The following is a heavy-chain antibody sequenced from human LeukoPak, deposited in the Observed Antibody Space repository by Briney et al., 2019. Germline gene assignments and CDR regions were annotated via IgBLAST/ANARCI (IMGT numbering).Heavy chain of an antibody. J-gene: IGHJ4*02. V-gene: IGHV1-18*01. CDR1: VYTFTSYV. Sequence: AAVKVSCKACVYTFTSYVISWVRQAPGQGLDGMGWISAYNGNTNYEQKLQGRVTMTTDTSTSTAYMELRSLRSDDTAVYYCARSLIAVAGDPQLRYWGQGTLVTVSS. CDR2: ISAYNGNT. D-gene: IGHD6-19*01. CDR3: ARSLIAVAGDPQLRY.